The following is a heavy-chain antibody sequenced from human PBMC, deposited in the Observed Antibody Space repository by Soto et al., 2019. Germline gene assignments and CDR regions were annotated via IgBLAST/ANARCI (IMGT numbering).Heavy chain of an antibody. V-gene: IGHV5-51*01. Sequence: GESLKISCKGSGYNFAGYWIAWVRQMPGKGLELMGIIYPSDSDTRYRPSFQGQVTISADKSISSAYLQWSSLRASDTAMYYCARGGVSTRTFDYWGQGNPVTVSS. D-gene: IGHD3-3*01. CDR3: ARGGVSTRTFDY. CDR1: GYNFAGYW. J-gene: IGHJ4*02. CDR2: IYPSDSDT.